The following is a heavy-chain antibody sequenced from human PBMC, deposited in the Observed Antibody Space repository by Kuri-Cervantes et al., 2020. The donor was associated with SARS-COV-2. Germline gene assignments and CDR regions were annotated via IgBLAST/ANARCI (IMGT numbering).Heavy chain of an antibody. D-gene: IGHD1-26*01. CDR3: ARDYPIGSYYFDY. CDR1: GGSISSGGYY. J-gene: IGHJ4*02. Sequence: SCTVSGGSISSGGYYWSWIRQPPGKGLEWIGYIYYSGSTYYNPSLKSRVTISVDTSKNQFSLKLSSVTAADTAVYYCARDYPIGSYYFDYWGQGTLVTVSS. V-gene: IGHV4-30-2*01. CDR2: IYYSGST.